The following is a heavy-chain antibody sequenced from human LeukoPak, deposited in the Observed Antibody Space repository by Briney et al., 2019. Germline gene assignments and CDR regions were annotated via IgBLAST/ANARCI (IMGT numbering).Heavy chain of an antibody. CDR2: IRYDGSNK. CDR1: GFTFSSYG. J-gene: IGHJ4*02. V-gene: IGHV3-30*02. Sequence: GGSLRLSCAASGFTFSSYGMHWVRQAPGKGLEWVAFIRYDGSNKYYADSVKGRFTISRDNSKNTLYLQMNSLRAEDTAVYYCAKKNRPAAIKGGLDYWGQGTLVTVSS. D-gene: IGHD2-2*01. CDR3: AKKNRPAAIKGGLDY.